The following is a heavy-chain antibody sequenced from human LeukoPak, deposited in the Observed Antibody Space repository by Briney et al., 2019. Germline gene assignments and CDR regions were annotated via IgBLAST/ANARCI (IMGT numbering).Heavy chain of an antibody. CDR3: AREDSGSYYNFYYFYMDV. D-gene: IGHD3-10*01. Sequence: SETLSLTCSVSGYSINNNYYWGWIRQPPGKGLEWIGSIYHSGSTYYNPSLKSRVTISVDTSKNQFSLKLSSVTAADTAVYYCAREDSGSYYNFYYFYMDVWGKGTTVTISS. J-gene: IGHJ6*03. CDR2: IYHSGST. CDR1: GYSINNNYY. V-gene: IGHV4-38-2*02.